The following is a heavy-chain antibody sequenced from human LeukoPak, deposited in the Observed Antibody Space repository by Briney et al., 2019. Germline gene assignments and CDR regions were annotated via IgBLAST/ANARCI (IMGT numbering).Heavy chain of an antibody. Sequence: GGSLRLSCAASGFTFSSYAMHWVRQAPGKGLEYVSAISSNGGSTYYANSVKGRFTISRDNSKNTLYLQMGSLRAEDTAVYYCASRIAAADYFDYWGQGTLVTVSS. V-gene: IGHV3-64*01. D-gene: IGHD6-25*01. J-gene: IGHJ4*02. CDR1: GFTFSSYA. CDR2: ISSNGGST. CDR3: ASRIAAADYFDY.